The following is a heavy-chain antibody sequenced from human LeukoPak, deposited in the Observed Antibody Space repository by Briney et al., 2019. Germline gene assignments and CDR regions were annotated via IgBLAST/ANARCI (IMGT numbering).Heavy chain of an antibody. CDR2: ISSSSSYT. D-gene: IGHD3-16*01. CDR3: ARVGLSNWLDP. Sequence: PGGSLRLSCAASGFTFSDYYMSWIRQAPGKGLEWVSYISSSSSYTNYADSVKGRFTISRDNAKNSLYLQMDSLRAEDTAVYYCARVGLSNWLDPWGQGALVTVSS. V-gene: IGHV3-11*06. CDR1: GFTFSDYY. J-gene: IGHJ5*02.